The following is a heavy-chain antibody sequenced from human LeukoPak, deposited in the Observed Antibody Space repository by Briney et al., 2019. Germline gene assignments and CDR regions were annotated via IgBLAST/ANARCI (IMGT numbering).Heavy chain of an antibody. D-gene: IGHD4-11*01. Sequence: SETLSLTCTVSGGSISSGDYYWSWIRQPPGKGLEWIGYIYYSGSTYYNPSLKSRVTISVDTSKNQFSLKLSSVTAADTAVYYCARFKDATTVLVYAFDIWGQGTMVTVSS. CDR1: GGSISSGDYY. J-gene: IGHJ3*02. V-gene: IGHV4-30-4*08. CDR3: ARFKDATTVLVYAFDI. CDR2: IYYSGST.